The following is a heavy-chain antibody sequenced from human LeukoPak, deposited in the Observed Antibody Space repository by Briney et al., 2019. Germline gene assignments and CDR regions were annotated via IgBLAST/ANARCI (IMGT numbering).Heavy chain of an antibody. CDR1: GGSFSGYY. D-gene: IGHD6-19*01. CDR3: ARGRGIAVAGTNVSFDY. V-gene: IGHV4-34*01. J-gene: IGHJ4*02. Sequence: PSETPSLTCAVYGGSFSGYYWSWIRQPPGKGLEWIGEINHSGSTNYNPSLKSRVTISVDTSKNQFSLKLSSVTAADTAVYYCARGRGIAVAGTNVSFDYWGQGTLVTVSS. CDR2: INHSGST.